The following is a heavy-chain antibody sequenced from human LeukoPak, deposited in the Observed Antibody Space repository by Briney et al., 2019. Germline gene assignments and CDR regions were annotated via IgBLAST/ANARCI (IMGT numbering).Heavy chain of an antibody. Sequence: ASVKVSCKASGYTFTSYGISWVRRAPGQGLEWMGWISAYNGNTNYAQRLQGRVTMTTDTSTSTAYMELRSLRSDDTAVYYCARDSLSVDTAMVRWFDPWGQGTLVTVSS. CDR1: GYTFTSYG. CDR3: ARDSLSVDTAMVRWFDP. V-gene: IGHV1-18*01. D-gene: IGHD5-18*01. J-gene: IGHJ5*02. CDR2: ISAYNGNT.